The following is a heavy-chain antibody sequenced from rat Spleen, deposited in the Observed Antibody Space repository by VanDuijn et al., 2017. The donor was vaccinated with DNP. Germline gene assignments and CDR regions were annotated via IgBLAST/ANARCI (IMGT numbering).Heavy chain of an antibody. CDR2: ISTVGDNA. V-gene: IGHV5S13*01. D-gene: IGHD1-9*01. J-gene: IGHJ2*01. CDR3: ATYYGFNSYFFDY. Sequence: EVQLVESGGGLVQPGRSLKLSCAASGFTFSKYGMAWVRQAPTKGLEWVASISTVGDNAYYRDSVKGRFTISRDNAKNTQFLQMDSLRSEDTATYFCATYYGFNSYFFDYWGQGVMVTVSS. CDR1: GFTFSKYG.